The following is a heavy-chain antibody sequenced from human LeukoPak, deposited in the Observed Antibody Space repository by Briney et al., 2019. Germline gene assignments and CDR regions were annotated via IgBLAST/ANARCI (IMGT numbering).Heavy chain of an antibody. Sequence: SETLSLTCTVSGGSISSSSYYWGWIRQPPGKGLEWIGSIYCSGTTYYNPSLKSRVTISVDTSKNQFSLKLSSVTAADTAVYYCARRHSSGLLFAYWSQGTLVTVSS. CDR2: IYCSGTT. D-gene: IGHD6-19*01. J-gene: IGHJ4*02. V-gene: IGHV4-39*01. CDR1: GGSISSSSYY. CDR3: ARRHSSGLLFAY.